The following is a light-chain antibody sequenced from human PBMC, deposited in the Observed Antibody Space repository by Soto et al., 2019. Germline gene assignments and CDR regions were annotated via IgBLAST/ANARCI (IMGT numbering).Light chain of an antibody. V-gene: IGKV3-20*01. CDR2: GAS. CDR1: QTVNRNY. CDR3: HQYDSAPIT. Sequence: EIVLTQSPGTLSLSPGERATFSCRASQTVNRNYLAWYQQKPGQAPRLLIYGASSRATGIPDRFSGSGSGTDFSLTISTLEPGEFAAYHCHQYDSAPITFGQGTRLLIK. J-gene: IGKJ5*01.